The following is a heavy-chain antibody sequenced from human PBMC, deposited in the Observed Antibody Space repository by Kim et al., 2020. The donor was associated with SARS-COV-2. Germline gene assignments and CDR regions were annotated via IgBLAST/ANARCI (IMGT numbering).Heavy chain of an antibody. D-gene: IGHD5-12*01. J-gene: IGHJ4*02. Sequence: RYSPTFQGQVTSSADKSISTAYLQWSSLKASDTAMYYCARLAVATHFDYWGQGTLVTVSS. CDR3: ARLAVATHFDY. V-gene: IGHV5-51*01.